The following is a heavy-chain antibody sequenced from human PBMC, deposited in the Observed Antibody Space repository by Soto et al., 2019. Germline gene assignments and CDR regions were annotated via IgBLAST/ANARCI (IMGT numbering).Heavy chain of an antibody. CDR2: VYYSGST. J-gene: IGHJ4*02. CDR3: ASSSGYYGSGSSYYYFGS. Sequence: KPSETLSLTCNVSGVAVSSGGYYWSWIRQHPGKGLEWIGYVYYSGSTYYNPSLRSRLTISIDTSTNQFSLKLGSVTAADTAVYYCASSSGYYGSGSSYYYFGSWGQGTLVTVSS. D-gene: IGHD3-10*01. V-gene: IGHV4-31*03. CDR1: GVAVSSGGYY.